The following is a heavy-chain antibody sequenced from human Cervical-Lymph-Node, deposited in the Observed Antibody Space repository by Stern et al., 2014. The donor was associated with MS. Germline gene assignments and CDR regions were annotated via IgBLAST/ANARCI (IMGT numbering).Heavy chain of an antibody. CDR2: IIPVFGTT. Sequence: VQLEESGAEVKKPGSSVRVSCTPSGGTFNNYAINWVRQAPGQGFEWMGGIIPVFGTTTYAQNFKGRVTISADASTSTVSMDLTSLKSDDTAVYYCARKPLAAGPYYFDSWGPGTLVTVAS. CDR3: ARKPLAAGPYYFDS. V-gene: IGHV1-69*01. J-gene: IGHJ4*02. CDR1: GGTFNNYA. D-gene: IGHD6-13*01.